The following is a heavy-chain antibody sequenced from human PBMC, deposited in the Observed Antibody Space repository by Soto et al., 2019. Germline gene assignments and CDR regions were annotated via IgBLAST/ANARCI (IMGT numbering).Heavy chain of an antibody. CDR3: ARVSGAAAVNYGLDV. D-gene: IGHD6-13*01. CDR1: GYTFTSYG. J-gene: IGHJ6*02. V-gene: IGHV1-18*01. Sequence: ASVKVSCKASGYTFTSYGISWVRQAPGQGLEWMGWISAYNGNTNNAQKLQGRVTMTADTSTSTAYMELRSLRSDDTAVYYCARVSGAAAVNYGLDVWGQGTTVTVSS. CDR2: ISAYNGNT.